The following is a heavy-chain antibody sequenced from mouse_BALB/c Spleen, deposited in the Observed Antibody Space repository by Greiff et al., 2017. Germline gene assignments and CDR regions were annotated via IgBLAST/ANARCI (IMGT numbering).Heavy chain of an antibody. CDR1: GFAFSSYD. CDR3: ARVGAYYRYDDAMDY. D-gene: IGHD2-14*01. CDR2: ISSGGGST. Sequence: EVKLMESGGGLVKPGGSLKLSCAASGFAFSSYDMSWVRQTPEKRLEWVAYISSGGGSTYYPDTVKGRFTISRDNAKNTLYLQMSSLKSEDTAMYYCARVGAYYRYDDAMDYWGQGTSVTVSS. V-gene: IGHV5-12-1*01. J-gene: IGHJ4*01.